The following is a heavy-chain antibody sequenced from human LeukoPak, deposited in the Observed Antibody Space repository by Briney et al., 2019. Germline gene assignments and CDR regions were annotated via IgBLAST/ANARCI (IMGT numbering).Heavy chain of an antibody. CDR2: ISSSSSYI. J-gene: IGHJ6*02. CDR1: GFTFSSYS. V-gene: IGHV3-21*01. CDR3: ASFTILRCFDWNNMDV. D-gene: IGHD3-9*01. Sequence: PGGSLRLSCAASGFTFSSYSMNWVRQAPGKGLEWVSSISSSSSYIYYADSVKGRFTISRDNAKNSLYLQMNSLRAEDTAVYYCASFTILRCFDWNNMDVWGQGTTVTVSS.